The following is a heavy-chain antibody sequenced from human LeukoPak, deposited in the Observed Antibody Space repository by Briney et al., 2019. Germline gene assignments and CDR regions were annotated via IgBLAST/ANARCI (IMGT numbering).Heavy chain of an antibody. Sequence: PGGSLRLSCAASGFTFSSYSMNWVSQAPGKGLEWVSYISSSSSTIYYADSVKGRFTISRDNAKNSLYLQMNSLRAEDTAVYYCARELRYDNSDSGAFWGQGTVVTVSS. CDR3: ARELRYDNSDSGAF. CDR2: ISSSSSTI. D-gene: IGHD3-22*01. V-gene: IGHV3-48*01. CDR1: GFTFSSYS. J-gene: IGHJ3*01.